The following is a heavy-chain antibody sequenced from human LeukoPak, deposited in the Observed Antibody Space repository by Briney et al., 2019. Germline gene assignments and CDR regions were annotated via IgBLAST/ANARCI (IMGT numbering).Heavy chain of an antibody. J-gene: IGHJ5*02. CDR3: ARLQDGDYRRLGVNWFDP. V-gene: IGHV4-59*01. Sequence: PSETLSLTCTVSGGSISSYYWSWIRQPPGKGLEWIGYIYYSGSTNYNPSLKSRVTISVDTSKKQFSLKLSSVTAADTAVYYCARLQDGDYRRLGVNWFDPWGQGTLVTVSS. CDR1: GGSISSYY. D-gene: IGHD4-17*01. CDR2: IYYSGST.